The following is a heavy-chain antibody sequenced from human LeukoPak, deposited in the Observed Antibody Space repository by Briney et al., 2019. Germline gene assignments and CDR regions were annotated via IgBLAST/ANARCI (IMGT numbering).Heavy chain of an antibody. J-gene: IGHJ6*02. CDR3: ARDPYYYDSSGYYYGMDV. CDR2: ISSSSSYI. V-gene: IGHV3-21*01. Sequence: GGSLRLSCAASGFTFSSYSMNWVRQAPGKGLEWVSFISSSSSYIYYADSVKGRFTISRDNAKNSLYLQMNSLRAEDTAVYYCARDPYYYDSSGYYYGMDVWGQGTTVTVSS. D-gene: IGHD3-22*01. CDR1: GFTFSSYS.